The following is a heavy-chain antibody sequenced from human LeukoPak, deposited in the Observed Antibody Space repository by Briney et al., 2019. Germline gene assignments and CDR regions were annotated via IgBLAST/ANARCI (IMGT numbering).Heavy chain of an antibody. CDR2: ISGSDGST. J-gene: IGHJ5*02. Sequence: GGSLRLSCAASGFTFSSYAMSWVRQAPGKGLEWVSAISGSDGSTYYADSVKGRFTISRDNSKNTLYLQMNSLRAEDTAVYYCARGIWFGYNWFDPWGQGTLVTVSS. D-gene: IGHD3-10*01. V-gene: IGHV3-23*01. CDR3: ARGIWFGYNWFDP. CDR1: GFTFSSYA.